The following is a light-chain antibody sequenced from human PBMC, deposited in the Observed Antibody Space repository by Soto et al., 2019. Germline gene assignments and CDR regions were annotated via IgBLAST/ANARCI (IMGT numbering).Light chain of an antibody. Sequence: DIVMTQSPDSLAVSVGERATINCKSSQSVLYSSNNKNYLAWYQQKPGQPPKLLIYWASTRESGVPDRFSGSGSGTDFTLTISSLQAEDVAVYYCQQYYSTLRTFGQGTKVEIK. CDR1: QSVLYSSNNKNY. V-gene: IGKV4-1*01. CDR2: WAS. J-gene: IGKJ1*01. CDR3: QQYYSTLRT.